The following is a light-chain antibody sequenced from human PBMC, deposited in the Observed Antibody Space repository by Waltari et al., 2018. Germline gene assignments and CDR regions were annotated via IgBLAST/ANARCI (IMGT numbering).Light chain of an antibody. Sequence: SYVVTQPPSVSVAPGATATITCGVDTIGNYSVHWYQQKAGQAPDLVIFYDSDRPSGIPERFAGSNSGNTATLTISRVEAGDEASYYCHVWHPDVDPGVFGTGTEVTVL. CDR2: YDS. J-gene: IGLJ1*01. CDR1: TIGNYS. CDR3: HVWHPDVDPGV. V-gene: IGLV3-21*04.